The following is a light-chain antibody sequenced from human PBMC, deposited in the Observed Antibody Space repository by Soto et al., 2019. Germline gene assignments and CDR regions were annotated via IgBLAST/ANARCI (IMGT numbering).Light chain of an antibody. CDR3: QHYNSYSEA. V-gene: IGKV1-5*03. CDR1: QSISSW. CDR2: KAS. J-gene: IGKJ1*01. Sequence: DIQTTPSPSTLSASVGARVTITCPASQSISSWLAWYQQKPGKAPKLLIYKASTLKSGVPSRFSGSGSGTEFTLTISSLQPDDFATYYCQHYNSYSEAFGQGTKVDIK.